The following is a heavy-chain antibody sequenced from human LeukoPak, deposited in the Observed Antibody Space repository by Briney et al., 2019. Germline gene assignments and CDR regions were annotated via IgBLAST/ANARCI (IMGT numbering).Heavy chain of an antibody. CDR1: GFTFSSYW. Sequence: GGSLRLSCAASGFTFSSYWMSWVRQAPGKGLEWVANIKQDGSEKSYVDSVKGRFTISRDNAKNSLYLQMNSLRAEDTAVYYCARDPKTYYYDSSGYSNWFDPWGQGTLVTVSS. CDR2: IKQDGSEK. J-gene: IGHJ5*02. V-gene: IGHV3-7*01. CDR3: ARDPKTYYYDSSGYSNWFDP. D-gene: IGHD3-22*01.